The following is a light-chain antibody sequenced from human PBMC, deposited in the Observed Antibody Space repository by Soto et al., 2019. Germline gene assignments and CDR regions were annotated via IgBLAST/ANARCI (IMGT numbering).Light chain of an antibody. Sequence: QSVLTQPPSVSEAPRQKVTIPCYGRSYNLGNNAVNWYQQLPGKAPKLLIYYDDLLPSGVSDRFAGSKSGISASLSSSGFQSEDAADCYCEAWDDGLNGWVFGGGTTLTVL. J-gene: IGLJ3*02. CDR2: YDD. CDR3: EAWDDGLNGWV. V-gene: IGLV1-36*01. CDR1: SYNLGNNA.